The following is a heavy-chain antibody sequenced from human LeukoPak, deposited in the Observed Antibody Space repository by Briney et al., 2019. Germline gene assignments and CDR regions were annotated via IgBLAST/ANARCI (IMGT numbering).Heavy chain of an antibody. D-gene: IGHD1-1*01. CDR3: ARCAERIHDPENYFDY. J-gene: IGHJ4*02. CDR2: LTTADSAI. Sequence: PGGSLRLSCAASGSTLTRSAMNWVRQAPGKGLEWISHLTTADSAIYADSVKGRFTISRDNSKNTLFLQMNSLRAEDTAVYYCARCAERIHDPENYFDYWGQGTLVTVSS. CDR1: GSTLTRSA. V-gene: IGHV3-48*03.